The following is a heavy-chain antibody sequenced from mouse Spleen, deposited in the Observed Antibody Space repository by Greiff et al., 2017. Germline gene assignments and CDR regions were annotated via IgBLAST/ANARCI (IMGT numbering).Heavy chain of an antibody. Sequence: EVNVVESGGDLVKPGGTLKLSCAASGFTFSSYGMSWVRQTPDKRLEWVATISSGGSYTYYPDSVKGRFTISRDNAKNTLYLQMSSLKSEDTAMYYCARPYYYGSLYYFDYWGQGTTLTVSS. D-gene: IGHD1-1*01. V-gene: IGHV5-6*01. CDR1: GFTFSSYG. CDR2: ISSGGSYT. CDR3: ARPYYYGSLYYFDY. J-gene: IGHJ2*01.